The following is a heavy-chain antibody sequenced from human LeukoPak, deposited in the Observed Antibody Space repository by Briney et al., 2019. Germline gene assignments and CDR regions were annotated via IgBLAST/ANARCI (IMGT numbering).Heavy chain of an antibody. J-gene: IGHJ6*03. D-gene: IGHD6-19*01. CDR3: ATSHYSSYWDNGPHYYYYMDV. Sequence: GASVKVSCKASGVTFISYAINGVRQAPGQGLEWMGGIIPIFGTTNYAQKFQGRVTITADESTSTAYMELSSLRSEDTAVYFCATSHYSSYWDNGPHYYYYMDVWGKGTTVTVSS. V-gene: IGHV1-69*13. CDR1: GVTFISYA. CDR2: IIPIFGTT.